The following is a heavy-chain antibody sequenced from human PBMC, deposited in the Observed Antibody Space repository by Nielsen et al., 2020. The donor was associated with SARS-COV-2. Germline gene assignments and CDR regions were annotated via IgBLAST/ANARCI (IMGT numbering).Heavy chain of an antibody. CDR1: GGSFSGYY. D-gene: IGHD3-10*01. J-gene: IGHJ4*02. V-gene: IGHV4-34*01. CDR2: INHSGST. Sequence: SQTLSLTCAVYGGSFSGYYWSWIRQPPGKGLEWIGEINHSGSTNYNPSLKSRVTISVDTSKNQFSLKLSSVTAADTAVFYCFFFFSFFLISPLLWRYFDYWGQGTLVTVSS. CDR3: FFFFSFFLISPLLWRYFDY.